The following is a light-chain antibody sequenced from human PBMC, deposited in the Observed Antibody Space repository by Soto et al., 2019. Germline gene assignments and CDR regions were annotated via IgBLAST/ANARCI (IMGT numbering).Light chain of an antibody. J-gene: IGKJ2*01. CDR3: MQTLPSLLT. Sequence: VLTQSPLSLPVTPGEPASISCRSSQSLLHSNGYNYLDWYLQKPGQSPQLLVYLGSNRASGGPDRFSGGGSGTDFTLKISGGEAEGVGVYCCMQTLPSLLTFGQGAKLEIE. V-gene: IGKV2-28*01. CDR2: LGS. CDR1: QSLLHSNGYNY.